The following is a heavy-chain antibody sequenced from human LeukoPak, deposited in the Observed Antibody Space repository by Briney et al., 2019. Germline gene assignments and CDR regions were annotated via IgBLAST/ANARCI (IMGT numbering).Heavy chain of an antibody. Sequence: GGSLRLSCAASGFTFSSYSMNWVRQAPGKGLEWVSSISSSSSYIYYADSVKGRFTISRDNAKNSLYLQMNSLRAEDTAVYYCARVGGNTPATNWFDPWGQGTLVTVSS. CDR1: GFTFSSYS. D-gene: IGHD4-23*01. V-gene: IGHV3-21*01. CDR3: ARVGGNTPATNWFDP. CDR2: ISSSSSYI. J-gene: IGHJ5*02.